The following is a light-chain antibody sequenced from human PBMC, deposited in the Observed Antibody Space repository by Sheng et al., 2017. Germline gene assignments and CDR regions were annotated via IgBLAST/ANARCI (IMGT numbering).Light chain of an antibody. Sequence: SFELTQPPSVSVSPGQTATITCSGDKLGEKYACWYQQKPGQSPVLVIYQDNKRSSGIPERFSGSNSGNTATLTISRVEAGDEADYYCQVWDSSRVFATGTKVTVL. CDR1: KLGEKY. V-gene: IGLV3-1*01. CDR2: QDN. CDR3: QVWDSSRV. J-gene: IGLJ1*01.